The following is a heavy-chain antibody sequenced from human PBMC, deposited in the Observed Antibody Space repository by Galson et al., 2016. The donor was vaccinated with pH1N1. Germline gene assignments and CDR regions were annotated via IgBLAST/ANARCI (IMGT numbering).Heavy chain of an antibody. J-gene: IGHJ4*02. CDR2: IHTSGST. D-gene: IGHD2-2*01. V-gene: IGHV4-61*09. CDR3: ARDRSPARLYY. CDR1: GTSISSGSYY. Sequence: TLSLTCTVSGTSISSGSYYWSWIRQPAGKGLEWIGHIHTSGSTNYNPSLKSRVTISVDTSKNQFSLKVSSVTAADTAVYYCARDRSPARLYYWVQGPLVTVSS.